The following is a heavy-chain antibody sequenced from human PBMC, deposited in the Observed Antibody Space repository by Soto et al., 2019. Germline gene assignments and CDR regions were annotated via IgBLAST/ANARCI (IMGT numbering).Heavy chain of an antibody. CDR1: GYTFSDYY. V-gene: IGHV3-11*01. Sequence: QVQLVESGGDLVKPGGSLRLSCAASGYTFSDYYMSWIRQAPGKGLEWISYIDTSGTKIYYADSVKGRFTITRDNAKNSLYLEMNSLRYEDTAVYYCASHYDMWSGYLSPVDYWSQGTLVTFSS. J-gene: IGHJ4*02. CDR3: ASHYDMWSGYLSPVDY. CDR2: IDTSGTKI. D-gene: IGHD3-3*01.